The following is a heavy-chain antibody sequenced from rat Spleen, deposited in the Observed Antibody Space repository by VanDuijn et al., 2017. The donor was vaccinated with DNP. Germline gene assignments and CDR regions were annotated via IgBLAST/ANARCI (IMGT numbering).Heavy chain of an antibody. CDR1: GFTFDGYW. J-gene: IGHJ3*01. Sequence: EVQLVESGGGLVQPGRSLKLSCAASGFTFDGYWMTWIRQVPGKGLEWVASITSGSGTTSYPDSVKGRFTISRDDAKDTLSLQMNSLRSEDTATYYCVRPGIGWGQGSLVTVSS. CDR3: VRPGIG. V-gene: IGHV5-31*01. CDR2: ITSGSGTT.